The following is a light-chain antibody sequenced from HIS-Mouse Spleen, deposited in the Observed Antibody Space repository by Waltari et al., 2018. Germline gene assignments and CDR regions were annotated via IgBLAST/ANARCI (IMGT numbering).Light chain of an antibody. CDR2: DVS. CDR1: SSDVGGYNY. V-gene: IGLV2-11*01. Sequence: QSALTQPRSVSGSPGQSVTISCTGTSSDVGGYNYVSWYKQHPGTAPKLMIYDVSKRPSGVPDRFSGSKSGNTASLTISGLQAEDEADYYCCSYAGSYTWVFGGGTKLTVL. CDR3: CSYAGSYTWV. J-gene: IGLJ3*02.